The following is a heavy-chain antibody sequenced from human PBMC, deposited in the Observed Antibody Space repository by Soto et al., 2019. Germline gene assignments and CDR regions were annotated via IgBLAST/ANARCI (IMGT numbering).Heavy chain of an antibody. CDR1: GFSLTNGRMG. D-gene: IGHD4-17*01. CDR2: FFSDAER. CDR3: ARMDGDYNYYGLDV. Sequence: QVTLKESGPVLVKPTETLTLTCSVSGFSLTNGRMGVSWIRQPPAKALEWLAHFFSDAERSYSTSMQSRLNMYKDSSGSQVVLTMTNMAPADTATYFCARMDGDYNYYGLDVWGHGIAVTVSS. V-gene: IGHV2-26*01. J-gene: IGHJ6*02.